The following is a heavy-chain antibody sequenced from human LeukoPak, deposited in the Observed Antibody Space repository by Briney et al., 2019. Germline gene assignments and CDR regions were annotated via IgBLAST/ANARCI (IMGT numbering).Heavy chain of an antibody. CDR1: GFIFSSYA. J-gene: IGHJ4*02. D-gene: IGHD2-8*01. V-gene: IGHV3-23*01. CDR3: AKDRSRINDVCHGDFDY. CDR2: ISGSGGST. Sequence: GGSLRLSCAASGFIFSSYAMSWVRQAPGKGLEWVSTISGSGGSTYYADSVKGRFTISRDNSKNTVYLQMNSLRAEDTAVYYCAKDRSRINDVCHGDFDYWGQGTLVTVSS.